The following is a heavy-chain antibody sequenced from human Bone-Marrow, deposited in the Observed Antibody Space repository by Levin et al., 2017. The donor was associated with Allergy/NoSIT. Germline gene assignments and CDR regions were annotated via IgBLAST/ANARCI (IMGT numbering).Heavy chain of an antibody. CDR1: GFTFNDYA. CDR3: AKDSGISSPFYFES. J-gene: IGHJ4*02. V-gene: IGHV3-9*01. D-gene: IGHD6-6*01. Sequence: LSLTCAASGFTFNDYAMHWVRQVPGKGLEWVSGLSWNGATIRYADSVKGRFTISRDNTRNSLYLQMNSLKTEDTALYYCAKDSGISSPFYFESWGQGTLVTVYS. CDR2: LSWNGATI.